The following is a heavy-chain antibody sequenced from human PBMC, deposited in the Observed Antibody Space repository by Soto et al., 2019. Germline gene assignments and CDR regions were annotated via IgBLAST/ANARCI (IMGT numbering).Heavy chain of an antibody. CDR3: ASSLDV. CDR1: GRSFSGYY. Sequence: PSETLSLTCPVYGRSFSGYYWSWIRQPPGKGLEWIGEINHSGSTNYNPSLKSRVTISVDTSKNQFSLNLSSVTAADTAVYYCASSLDVCGQGTKVTVYS. V-gene: IGHV4-34*01. J-gene: IGHJ6*02. CDR2: INHSGST. D-gene: IGHD2-2*01.